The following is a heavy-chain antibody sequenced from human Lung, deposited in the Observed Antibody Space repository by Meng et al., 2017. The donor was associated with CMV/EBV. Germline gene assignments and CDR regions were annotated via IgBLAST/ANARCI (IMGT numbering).Heavy chain of an antibody. D-gene: IGHD6-19*01. CDR3: ARDNKELDSSGWYVHYYYGIDV. CDR2: TYYKSSWYT. V-gene: IGHV6-1*01. J-gene: IGHJ6*02. CDR1: GDSVPSHSAA. Sequence: SQTLSLTXAIFGDSVPSHSAAWNWIRQSPSRGLEWLGRTYYKSSWYTDYAVFVRSRIAINADTSGNQFSLQLRYVTPDDTAVYYCARDNKELDSSGWYVHYYYGIDVRGQGATVTVSS.